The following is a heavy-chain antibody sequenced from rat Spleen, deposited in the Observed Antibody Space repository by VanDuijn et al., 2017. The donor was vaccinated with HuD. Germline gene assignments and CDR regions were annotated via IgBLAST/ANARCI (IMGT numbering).Heavy chain of an antibody. CDR3: ATYFYSSYIPFAY. V-gene: IGHV5-17*01. CDR2: IIYDGSGT. J-gene: IGHJ3*01. CDR1: GFIFSDYY. Sequence: EVQLVESDGGLVQPGRSLKLSCAASGFIFSDYYMAWVRQAPKKGLEWVAIIIYDGSGTYYRDSVKGRFTISRDNAESILYLQMDSLRSEDTATYYCATYFYSSYIPFAYWGQGTLVTVSS. D-gene: IGHD1-2*01.